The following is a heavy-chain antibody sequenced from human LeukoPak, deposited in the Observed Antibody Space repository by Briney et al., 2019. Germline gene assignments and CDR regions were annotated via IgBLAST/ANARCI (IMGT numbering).Heavy chain of an antibody. CDR3: ARRAAVPAAIYYYYYYMDV. V-gene: IGHV3-21*01. CDR1: GFTFSSYS. Sequence: TGGSLRLSCAASGFTFSSYSMNWVRQAPGKGLEWVSSISSNSSYIYYADSVKGRFTISRDNAKNSLYLQMNSLRAEDTAVYYCARRAAVPAAIYYYYYYMDVWGKGTTVTVSS. CDR2: ISSNSSYI. J-gene: IGHJ6*03. D-gene: IGHD2-2*01.